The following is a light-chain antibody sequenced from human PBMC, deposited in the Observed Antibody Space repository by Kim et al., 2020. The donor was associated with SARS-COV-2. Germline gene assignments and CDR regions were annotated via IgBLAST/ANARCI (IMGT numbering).Light chain of an antibody. V-gene: IGKV1-5*01. CDR1: QTINGW. Sequence: DIQMTQSPSTLSASVGDTVTITCRASQTINGWLAWYQQKPGKAPKLLIYDASSLSSGVPSRFSGSGSGTEFTLIISSLQPDDFASYHCQQYSSYPRTFAQGTKVDIK. CDR2: DAS. J-gene: IGKJ1*01. CDR3: QQYSSYPRT.